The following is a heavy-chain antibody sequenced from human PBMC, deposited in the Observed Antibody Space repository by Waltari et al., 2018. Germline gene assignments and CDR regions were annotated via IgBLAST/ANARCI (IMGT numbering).Heavy chain of an antibody. CDR3: ARVGYDYVWGSYRPGGFDY. V-gene: IGHV4-34*01. D-gene: IGHD3-16*02. CDR2: INHSGST. Sequence: QVQLQQWGAGRLKPSETLSLTCAVYGGSFSGSSWSWIRQPPGKGLEWIGEINHSGSTNYNPSLKSRVTISVDTSKTQFSLKLSSVTAADTAVYYCARVGYDYVWGSYRPGGFDYWGQGTLVTVSS. CDR1: GGSFSGSS. J-gene: IGHJ4*02.